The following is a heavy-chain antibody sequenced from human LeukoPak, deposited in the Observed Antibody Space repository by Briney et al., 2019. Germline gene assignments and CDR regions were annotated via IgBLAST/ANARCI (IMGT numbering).Heavy chain of an antibody. V-gene: IGHV3-21*01. CDR1: GFTFSSYS. J-gene: IGHJ4*02. D-gene: IGHD1-26*01. CDR3: ARERREIVGATEN. CDR2: ISSSSSYI. Sequence: GGSLRLSCAASGFTFSSYSMNWVRQAPGKGLEWVSSISSSSSYIYYADSVKGRFTISRDNAKNSLYLQMNSLRAEDTAVYYCARERREIVGATENWGQGTLVTVSS.